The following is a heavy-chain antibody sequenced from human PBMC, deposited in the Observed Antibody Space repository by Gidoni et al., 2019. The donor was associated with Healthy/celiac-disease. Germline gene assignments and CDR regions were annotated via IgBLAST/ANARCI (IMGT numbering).Heavy chain of an antibody. Sequence: EVQLVESGGVVVQPGGSLRLSCAASGFNFEDYTIHWVRQAPGKGLEWVFLIGWDGGSTYYADSVMGRFTISRDNSKNSLYLQMNSLRTEDTSLYYCAKADLAYCGGDCYSTFYYWVQGTMVTVSS. J-gene: IGHJ4*02. V-gene: IGHV3-43*01. CDR1: GFNFEDYT. CDR3: AKADLAYCGGDCYSTFYY. D-gene: IGHD2-21*02. CDR2: IGWDGGST.